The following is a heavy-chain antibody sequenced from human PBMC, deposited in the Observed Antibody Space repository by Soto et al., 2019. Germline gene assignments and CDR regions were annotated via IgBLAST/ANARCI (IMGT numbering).Heavy chain of an antibody. CDR1: GFTFSSYW. CDR3: ARGIVYFDY. D-gene: IGHD3-16*02. Sequence: LRLSFAASGFTFSSYWIHWVRQAPGKGLVWVSRINSDGSSTSYADSVKGRFIISRDSAKNTLYLQMNSLRAEDTAVYYCARGIVYFDYWGQGTLVTVSS. CDR2: INSDGSST. J-gene: IGHJ4*02. V-gene: IGHV3-74*01.